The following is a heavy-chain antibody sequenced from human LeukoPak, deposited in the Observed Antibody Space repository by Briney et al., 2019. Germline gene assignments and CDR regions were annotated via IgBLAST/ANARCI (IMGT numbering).Heavy chain of an antibody. J-gene: IGHJ5*02. CDR1: GYTFTSYG. D-gene: IGHD3-10*01. Sequence: AASVKVSCKASGYTFTSYGISWVRQAPGQGLEWMGWISAYNGNTNYAQKLQGRVTMTTDTSTSTAYMELRSLRSDDTAVYYCARATNLHFGLLWFGELRPWGQGTLVTVSS. V-gene: IGHV1-18*01. CDR2: ISAYNGNT. CDR3: ARATNLHFGLLWFGELRP.